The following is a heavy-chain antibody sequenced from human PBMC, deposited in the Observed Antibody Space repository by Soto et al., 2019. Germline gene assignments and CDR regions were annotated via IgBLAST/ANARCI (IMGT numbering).Heavy chain of an antibody. CDR1: GCSISNSSYY. J-gene: IGHJ4*02. CDR2: VYYSGST. CDR3: ARLEGLATISYYFDY. V-gene: IGHV4-39*01. Sequence: SETLSLTCTFSGCSISNSSYYWGWIRQPPGKGLEWIGSVYYSGSTYYNPSLKSRVTISVDKSKNQFSLKLSSVTAADTAVYYCARLEGLATISYYFDYWGQGTLVTVSS. D-gene: IGHD3-3*01.